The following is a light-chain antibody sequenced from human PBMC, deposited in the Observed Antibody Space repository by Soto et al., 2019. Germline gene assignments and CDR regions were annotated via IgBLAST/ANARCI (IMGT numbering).Light chain of an antibody. Sequence: DIQMTQSPSMLSAAVGDRFTISCRASQNFNIFLSWYQQKPVKAPKLLISDASTLESGVPSRFSGSGSGTEFTLTITGLQPDDSATYYCQQYSSYYRPFGQGTKVDIK. V-gene: IGKV1-5*01. CDR2: DAS. CDR3: QQYSSYYRP. CDR1: QNFNIF. J-gene: IGKJ1*01.